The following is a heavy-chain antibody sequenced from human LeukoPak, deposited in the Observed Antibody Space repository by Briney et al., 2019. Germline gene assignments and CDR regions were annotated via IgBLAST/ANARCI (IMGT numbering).Heavy chain of an antibody. J-gene: IGHJ5*02. CDR1: GGSFSGYY. CDR3: ARQLRCSGGSCYSRGDWFGP. V-gene: IGHV4-31*11. Sequence: SETLSLTCAVYGGSFSGYYWSWIRQHPGKGLEWMGHISYSGSAYYNPSLKSQLTISVDTSNNHFTLKLSSVTAADTAVYYCARQLRCSGGSCYSRGDWFGPWGQGTLVTVSS. CDR2: ISYSGSA. D-gene: IGHD2-15*01.